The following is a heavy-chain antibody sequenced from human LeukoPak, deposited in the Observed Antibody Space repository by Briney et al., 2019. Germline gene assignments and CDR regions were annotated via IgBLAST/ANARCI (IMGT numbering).Heavy chain of an antibody. D-gene: IGHD6-13*01. CDR1: GFTFTDTY. V-gene: IGHV3-11*04. Sequence: GGSLRLSCAVSGFTFTDTYMTWIRQAPGKGLESLSYISPSGTDISYADSVKGRFTISRDNAKNSLYLQMNSLRAEDTAVYYCARAGYSSSWYARRYYYYMDVWGKGTTVTVSS. J-gene: IGHJ6*03. CDR3: ARAGYSSSWYARRYYYYMDV. CDR2: ISPSGTDI.